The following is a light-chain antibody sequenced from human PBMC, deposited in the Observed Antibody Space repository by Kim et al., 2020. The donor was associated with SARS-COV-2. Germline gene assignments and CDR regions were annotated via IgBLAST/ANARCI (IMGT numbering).Light chain of an antibody. CDR1: QSVSSN. V-gene: IGKV3-15*01. Sequence: VSPGERATLSCRASQSVSSNLAWYQQKPGQAPRLLIYGASTRATGIPARFGGSGSGTEFTLTISSLQSEDFAVYYCQHYNNWPPWTFGQGTKLEIK. J-gene: IGKJ1*01. CDR2: GAS. CDR3: QHYNNWPPWT.